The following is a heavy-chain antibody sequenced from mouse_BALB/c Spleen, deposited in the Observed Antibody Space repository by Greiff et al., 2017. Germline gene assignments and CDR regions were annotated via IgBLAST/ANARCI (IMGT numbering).Heavy chain of an antibody. V-gene: IGHV2-4-1*01. Sequence: VQLVESGPGLVQPSQSLSITCTVSGFSLTSYGVHWVRQSPGKGLEWLGVIWSGGSTDYNAAFISRLSISKDNSKSQVFFKMNSLQADDTAIYYCATLYDPFAYWGQGTLVTVSA. CDR2: IWSGGST. CDR3: ATLYDPFAY. J-gene: IGHJ3*01. D-gene: IGHD2-3*01. CDR1: GFSLTSYG.